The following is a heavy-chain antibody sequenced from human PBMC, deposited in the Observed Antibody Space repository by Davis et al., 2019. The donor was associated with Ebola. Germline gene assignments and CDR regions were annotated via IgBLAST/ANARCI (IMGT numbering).Heavy chain of an antibody. D-gene: IGHD3-3*01. V-gene: IGHV3-11*01. CDR1: GFTFSDYY. CDR3: ARDLRIFGVVGIYYYYGMDV. J-gene: IGHJ6*02. CDR2: ISSSGSTI. Sequence: GESLKISCAASGFTFSDYYMSWIRQAPGKGLEWVSYISSSGSTIYYADSVKGRFTISRDNAKNSLYLQMNSLRSEDTAVYYCARDLRIFGVVGIYYYYGMDVWGQGTTVTVSS.